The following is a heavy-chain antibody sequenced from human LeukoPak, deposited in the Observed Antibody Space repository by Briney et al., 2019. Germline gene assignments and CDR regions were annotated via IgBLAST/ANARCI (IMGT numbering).Heavy chain of an antibody. CDR3: ARERATYYYGSGPLDY. CDR2: IYHSGST. D-gene: IGHD3-10*01. Sequence: SETLSLTCTVSGGSISSYYWSWIRQPPGKGLEWIGSIYHSGSTYYNPSLKSRVTISVDTSKNQFSLKLSSVTAADTAVYYCARERATYYYGSGPLDYWGQGTLVTVSS. J-gene: IGHJ4*02. V-gene: IGHV4-38-2*02. CDR1: GGSISSYY.